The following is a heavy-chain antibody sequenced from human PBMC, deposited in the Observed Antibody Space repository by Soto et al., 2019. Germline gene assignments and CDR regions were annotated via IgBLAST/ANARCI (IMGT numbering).Heavy chain of an antibody. CDR1: GFTFSGHA. V-gene: IGHV3-33*01. Sequence: QVQLVESGGGVAQPGRSLRLSCTVSGFTFSGHAMHWVRQAPGKGLEWVTQIWYDRSNKYYAESVKGRFTISRDNSKNTLYLQMNSLRVEDTAVYYCARDGQGLAPYALDVWGQGTSVTVSS. CDR2: IWYDRSNK. D-gene: IGHD6-19*01. CDR3: ARDGQGLAPYALDV. J-gene: IGHJ6*02.